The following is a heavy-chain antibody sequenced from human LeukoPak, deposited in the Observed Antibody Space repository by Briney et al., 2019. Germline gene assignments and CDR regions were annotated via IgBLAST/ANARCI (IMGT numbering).Heavy chain of an antibody. CDR1: GFTVSSNY. CDR2: TYSNGRT. J-gene: IGHJ4*02. CDR3: ARDLTQWGEFDY. Sequence: PGGSLSLSCAASGFTVSSNYMSWVRQAPGKGLEWVSVTYSNGRTYYADSVKGRFTISRDISKNTLYLQMNSLRAEDTAVYYCARDLTQWGEFDYWGQGTLVTVSS. V-gene: IGHV3-53*01. D-gene: IGHD1-26*01.